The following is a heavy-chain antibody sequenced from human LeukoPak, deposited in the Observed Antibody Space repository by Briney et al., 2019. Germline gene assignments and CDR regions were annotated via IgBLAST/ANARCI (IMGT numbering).Heavy chain of an antibody. D-gene: IGHD3-22*01. J-gene: IGHJ4*02. CDR3: AREGGVVVDIFDY. CDR2: IKQDGSEK. V-gene: IGHV3-7*01. Sequence: GGSLRLSCAASGFTFSSYWMSWVRQAPGKGLEWVANIKQDGSEKYYVDSVKGRFTISRDNAKNSLYLQMNSLRAEDTAVYYCAREGGVVVDIFDYWGQGTLVTVSS. CDR1: GFTFSSYW.